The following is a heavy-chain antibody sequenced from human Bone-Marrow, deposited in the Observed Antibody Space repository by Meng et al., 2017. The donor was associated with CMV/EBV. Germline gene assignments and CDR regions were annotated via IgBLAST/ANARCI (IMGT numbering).Heavy chain of an antibody. D-gene: IGHD2-15*01. V-gene: IGHV3-74*01. J-gene: IGHJ3*02. CDR2: INSDGSST. CDR3: ARESVIWQLRAAFDI. CDR1: GFTFSSYW. Sequence: GGSLRLSCAASGFTFSSYWMHWVRQAPGKGLVWVSRINSDGSSTSYADSVKGRFTISRDNAKNSLYLQMNSLRAEDTAVYYCARESVIWQLRAAFDIWGQGTMVTVSS.